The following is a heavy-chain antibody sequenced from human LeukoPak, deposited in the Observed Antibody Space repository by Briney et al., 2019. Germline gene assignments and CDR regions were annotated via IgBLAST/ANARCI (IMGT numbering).Heavy chain of an antibody. Sequence: SETLSLTCTVSGGSISSYYWSWIRQPPGKGLEWIGYIYYSGSTNYNPSLKSRVTISVDTSKNQFSLKLSSVTAADTAVYYCASLSGNSYVDFWGQGTLVTVSS. J-gene: IGHJ4*01. CDR2: IYYSGST. CDR3: ASLSGNSYVDF. CDR1: GGSISSYY. D-gene: IGHD4-23*01. V-gene: IGHV4-59*08.